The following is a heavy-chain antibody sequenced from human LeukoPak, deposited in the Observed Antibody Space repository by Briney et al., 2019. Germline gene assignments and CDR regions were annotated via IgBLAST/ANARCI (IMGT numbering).Heavy chain of an antibody. Sequence: SETLSLTCAVYGGSFSGYYWSWIRQPPGKGLEWIGEINHSGSTNYNPSLKSRVTISVDTSKNQFSLKLSSVTAADTAVYYCARDREQWLVLFDYWGQGTLVTVSS. J-gene: IGHJ4*02. CDR1: GGSFSGYY. CDR3: ARDREQWLVLFDY. D-gene: IGHD6-19*01. CDR2: INHSGST. V-gene: IGHV4-34*01.